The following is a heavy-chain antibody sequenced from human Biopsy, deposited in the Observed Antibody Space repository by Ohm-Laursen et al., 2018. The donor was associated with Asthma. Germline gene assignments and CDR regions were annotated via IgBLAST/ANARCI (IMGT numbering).Heavy chain of an antibody. CDR3: ARASLAARANWFDP. CDR2: IYYSGST. J-gene: IGHJ5*02. CDR1: GGSIGAGDYY. V-gene: IGHV4-30-4*01. D-gene: IGHD6-6*01. Sequence: TLSLTCSVSGGSIGAGDYYWSWIRQPPGKGLEWIGYIYYSGSTSHNPSLTSRLTISVDTSKNQFSLKLTSVTAADTAVYYCARASLAARANWFDPWGQGTQVTVSS.